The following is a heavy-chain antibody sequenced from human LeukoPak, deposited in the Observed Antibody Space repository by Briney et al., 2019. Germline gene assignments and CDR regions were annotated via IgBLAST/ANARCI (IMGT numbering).Heavy chain of an antibody. CDR3: ARATVVTPRDYYYMDI. Sequence: PSETLSLTCAVYGGSFSGYYWSWIRQPPGKGLEWIGEINHSGSTNYNPSLKSRVTISVDTSKNQFSLKLSSVTAADTAVYYCARATVVTPRDYYYMDIWGKGTTVTVSS. CDR2: INHSGST. J-gene: IGHJ6*03. D-gene: IGHD4-23*01. CDR1: GGSFSGYY. V-gene: IGHV4-34*01.